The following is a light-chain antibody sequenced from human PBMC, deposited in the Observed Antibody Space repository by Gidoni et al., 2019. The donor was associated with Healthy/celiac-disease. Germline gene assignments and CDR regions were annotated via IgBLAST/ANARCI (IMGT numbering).Light chain of an antibody. J-gene: IGLJ2*01. CDR1: SANIGAGYD. CDR2: GNS. V-gene: IGLV1-40*01. Sequence: QSVLTQPPSVSGAPGQRVTIPCTGSSANIGAGYDVHWYQQLPGPAPKLLIFGNSNRPSGVPDRFSGSKSGTSASLAITGLQAEDEADYYFQSYDSSLSGPVVFGGGTKLTVL. CDR3: QSYDSSLSGPVV.